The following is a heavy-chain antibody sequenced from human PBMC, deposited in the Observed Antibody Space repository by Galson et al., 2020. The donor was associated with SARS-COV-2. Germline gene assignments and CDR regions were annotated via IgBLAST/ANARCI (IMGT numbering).Heavy chain of an antibody. CDR2: IDWSGSSR. D-gene: IGHD3-10*01. V-gene: IGHV3-20*04. J-gene: IGHJ3*02. CDR1: GFTFDDNG. CDR3: ARGWGGSFDI. Sequence: RGSLRLSCAASGFTFDDNGMSWVRQAPGKGLEWVSGIDWSGSSRRYADSVKGRFTISRDNAKNSLYLQINSLRAEDTAFYYCARGWGGSFDIWGQGTMVTVSS.